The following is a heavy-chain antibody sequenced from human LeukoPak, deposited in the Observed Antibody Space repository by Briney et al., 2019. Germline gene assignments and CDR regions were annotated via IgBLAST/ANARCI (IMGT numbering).Heavy chain of an antibody. J-gene: IGHJ4*02. CDR1: GFTFYSYW. Sequence: GGSLRLSGAASGFTFYSYWMSWVRQAPGKGLEWVANIKQDGSEKYYVDSAKGRFTISRDNAKNSLYLQMNSLRAEDTAVYYCAKVGLSRNIVAFDYWGQGTLVTVSS. V-gene: IGHV3-7*01. D-gene: IGHD5-12*01. CDR3: AKVGLSRNIVAFDY. CDR2: IKQDGSEK.